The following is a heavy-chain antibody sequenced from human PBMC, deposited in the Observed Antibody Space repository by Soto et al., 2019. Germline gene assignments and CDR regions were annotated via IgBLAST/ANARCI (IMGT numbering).Heavy chain of an antibody. Sequence: QVQLVQSGAEVKKPGSSVKVSCKASGGTFSSYAISWVRQAPGQGLEWMGGIIPIFGTANYAQKFQGRVTITADESTSTAYMELSSLRSVDTAVYYCPIYSRYSHIWGGGGHFHYWGQGTLVTVSS. CDR1: GGTFSSYA. V-gene: IGHV1-69*12. CDR2: IIPIFGTA. D-gene: IGHD6-13*01. J-gene: IGHJ4*02. CDR3: PIYSRYSHIWGGGGHFHY.